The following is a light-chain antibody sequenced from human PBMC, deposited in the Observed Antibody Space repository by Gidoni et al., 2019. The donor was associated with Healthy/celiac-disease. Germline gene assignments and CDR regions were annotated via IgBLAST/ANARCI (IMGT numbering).Light chain of an antibody. Sequence: DIQMTQSPSSLSASVGDRVTITCRASQSISSYLNWYQQKPGKAPKLLIYAASSLQSGVPSRFSGSGSGTDCTLPISSLQPEDFATYYCQQSYSTPPTFGQGTKLEIK. J-gene: IGKJ2*01. CDR1: QSISSY. V-gene: IGKV1-39*01. CDR2: AAS. CDR3: QQSYSTPPT.